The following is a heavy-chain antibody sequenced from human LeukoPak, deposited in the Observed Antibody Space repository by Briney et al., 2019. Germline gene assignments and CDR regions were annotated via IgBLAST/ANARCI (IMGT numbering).Heavy chain of an antibody. Sequence: PGGSLRLSCAASGFTFSSYWMSWVRQAPGKGLEWVANIKQDGSEKYYVDSVKGRFTISRDNAKNSLYLQMNSLGAEDTAVYYCAREGQNSSSWYWFYYYYGMDVWGQGTTVTVSS. D-gene: IGHD6-13*01. CDR3: AREGQNSSSWYWFYYYYGMDV. J-gene: IGHJ6*02. CDR2: IKQDGSEK. V-gene: IGHV3-7*03. CDR1: GFTFSSYW.